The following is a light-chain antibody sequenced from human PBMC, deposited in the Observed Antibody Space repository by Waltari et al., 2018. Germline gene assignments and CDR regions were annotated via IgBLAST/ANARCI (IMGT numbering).Light chain of an antibody. CDR3: VAWDDSLRGYV. V-gene: IGLV1-44*01. CDR2: DND. Sequence: QSVLTQPPSASGTPGQGVTIPCSGGNSNIVAYAVNWYQQLPGTAPKLVIYDNDQRPSGVPARVSGSKSGTSASLALSGLQSEDEADYYCVAWDDSLRGYVFGTGTKVTVL. CDR1: NSNIVAYA. J-gene: IGLJ1*01.